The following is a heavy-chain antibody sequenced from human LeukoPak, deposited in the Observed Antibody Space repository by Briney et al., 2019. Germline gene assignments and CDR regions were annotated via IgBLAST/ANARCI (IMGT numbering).Heavy chain of an antibody. CDR1: GGTFSSYA. Sequence: SVKVSCKASGGTFSSYAIGWVRQAPGRGLEWMGRIIPILGIANYAQKFQGRVTITADKSTSTVYMELSSLRSEDTAVYYCARGYSSSWSPFDYWGQGTLVTVSS. D-gene: IGHD6-13*01. V-gene: IGHV1-69*04. CDR3: ARGYSSSWSPFDY. CDR2: IIPILGIA. J-gene: IGHJ4*02.